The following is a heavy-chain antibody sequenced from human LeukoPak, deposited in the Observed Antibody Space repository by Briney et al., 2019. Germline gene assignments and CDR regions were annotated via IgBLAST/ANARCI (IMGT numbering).Heavy chain of an antibody. J-gene: IGHJ6*02. V-gene: IGHV4-4*02. D-gene: IGHD2-2*01. CDR3: ARSSSTVYYYYGMDV. Sequence: SETLSLTCAVSGGSISSSNWWSWVRQPPGKGLEWIGEIYHSGSTNYNPSLKSRVTISVDKSKNQFSLKPSSVTAADTAVYYCARSSSTVYYYYGMDVWGQGTTVTVSS. CDR2: IYHSGST. CDR1: GGSISSSNW.